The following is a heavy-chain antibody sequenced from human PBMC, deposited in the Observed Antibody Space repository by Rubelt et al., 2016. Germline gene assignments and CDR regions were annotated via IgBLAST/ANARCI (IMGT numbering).Heavy chain of an antibody. Sequence: YWSWIRQPPGKGLEWIGYMYYSGGTNYNPSLKSRVTISVDTSKNQFSLKLSSVTAADTAVYYCATEGCTTTSCYYAFDIWGQGTMVTVSS. CDR1: Y. CDR3: ATEGCTTTSCYYAFDI. CDR2: MYYSGGT. V-gene: IGHV4-59*01. D-gene: IGHD2-2*01. J-gene: IGHJ3*02.